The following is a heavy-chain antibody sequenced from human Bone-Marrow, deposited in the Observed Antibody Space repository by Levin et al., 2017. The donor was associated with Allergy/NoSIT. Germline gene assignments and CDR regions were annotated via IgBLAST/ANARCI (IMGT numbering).Heavy chain of an antibody. Sequence: GESLKISCAASGFTFSSYGMHWVRQAPGKGLEWVAVISYDGSNKYYADSVKGRFTISRDNSKNTLYLQMNSLRAEDTAVYYCAKDGGYSFDFDYWGQGTLVTVSS. CDR3: AKDGGYSFDFDY. D-gene: IGHD1-26*01. CDR2: ISYDGSNK. V-gene: IGHV3-30*18. CDR1: GFTFSSYG. J-gene: IGHJ4*02.